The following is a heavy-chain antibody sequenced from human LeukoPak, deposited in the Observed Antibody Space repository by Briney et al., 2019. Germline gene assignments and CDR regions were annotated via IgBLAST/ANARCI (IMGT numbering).Heavy chain of an antibody. CDR1: GGSISSFY. J-gene: IGHJ5*02. CDR3: ARDREAVANWGYDWFDP. D-gene: IGHD7-27*01. V-gene: IGHV4-4*07. Sequence: SQTLSLTCPVSGGSISSFYWSWIRQPARKGLEWIGRVHSSGSANYNPSLKSRVTMSVDTSKNQFFLELSSVTAADTAVYYCARDREAVANWGYDWFDPWGQGTLVTVSS. CDR2: VHSSGSA.